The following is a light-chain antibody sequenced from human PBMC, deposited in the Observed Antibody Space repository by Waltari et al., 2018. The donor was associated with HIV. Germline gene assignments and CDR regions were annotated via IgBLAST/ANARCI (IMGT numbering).Light chain of an antibody. CDR3: MQALQTPT. V-gene: IGKV2-28*01. CDR1: QSLLHSNGYNY. J-gene: IGKJ1*01. CDR2: LGS. Sequence: DLVMTQSPLSLPVTPGEPASISCRSSQSLLHSNGYNYLDWYLQKPGQSPQLLIYLGSNRASGVPDRFSGSGSDTDFTLKISRVEAEDVGVYYCMQALQTPTFGQGTKVEIK.